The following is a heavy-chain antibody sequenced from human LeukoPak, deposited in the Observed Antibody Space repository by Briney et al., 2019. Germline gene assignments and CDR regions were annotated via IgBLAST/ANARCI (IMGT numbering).Heavy chain of an antibody. Sequence: TLSLTCTVSGGSISSYYWSWIRQPPGKGLEWIGYIYYSGSTNYNPSLKSRVTISVDTSKDQFSLKLSSVTAADTAVYYCARLSGYDLAIGWFDPWGQGTLVTVSS. D-gene: IGHD5-12*01. CDR3: ARLSGYDLAIGWFDP. V-gene: IGHV4-59*08. CDR2: IYYSGST. CDR1: GGSISSYY. J-gene: IGHJ5*02.